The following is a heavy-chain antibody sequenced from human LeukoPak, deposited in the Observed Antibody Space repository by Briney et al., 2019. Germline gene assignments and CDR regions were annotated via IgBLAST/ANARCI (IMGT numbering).Heavy chain of an antibody. CDR3: ARLRTTFYDPLDP. CDR2: IYPGDSDT. CDR1: GYSFTSYW. Sequence: GESLKISCEGSGYSFTSYWIGWVRQMPGKGLEWMGIIYPGDSDTRYSPSFQGQVTISADKSISTTYLQWSSLKASDTAMYYCARLRTTFYDPLDPWGQGTLVTVSS. J-gene: IGHJ5*02. D-gene: IGHD3-16*01. V-gene: IGHV5-51*01.